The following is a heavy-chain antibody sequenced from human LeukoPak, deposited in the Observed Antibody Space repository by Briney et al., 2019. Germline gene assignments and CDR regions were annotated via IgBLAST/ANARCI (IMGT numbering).Heavy chain of an antibody. CDR1: GGPISSSSYY. V-gene: IGHV4-61*01. Sequence: SETLSLTCTVSGGPISSSSYYWSWIRQPPGKGLEWIGYIYYSGSTNYNPSLKSRVTISVDTSKNQFSLKLSSVTAADTAVYYCARGLGQRGDYWGQGTLVTVSS. CDR2: IYYSGST. J-gene: IGHJ4*02. CDR3: ARGLGQRGDY. D-gene: IGHD3-10*01.